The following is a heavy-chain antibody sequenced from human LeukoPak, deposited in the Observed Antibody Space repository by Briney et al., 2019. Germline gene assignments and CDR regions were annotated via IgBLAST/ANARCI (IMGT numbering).Heavy chain of an antibody. CDR3: ANVRLAAAGRLYYYMDV. J-gene: IGHJ6*03. CDR1: GGTFSSYA. CDR2: IIPIFGTA. Sequence: SVKVSCKASGGTFSSYAISWVRQAPGQGLEWMGGIIPIFGTANYAQKFQGRVTITTDESTSTAYMELSSLRSEDTAVYYCANVRLAAAGRLYYYMDVWGKGTTVTVSS. D-gene: IGHD6-13*01. V-gene: IGHV1-69*05.